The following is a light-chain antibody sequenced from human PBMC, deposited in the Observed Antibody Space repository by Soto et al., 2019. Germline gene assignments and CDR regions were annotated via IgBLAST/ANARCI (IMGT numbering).Light chain of an antibody. J-gene: IGKJ5*01. CDR2: GAS. CDR1: QSVSSN. V-gene: IGKV3-15*01. CDR3: QQSYSTPIT. Sequence: EIVMTQSPATLSVSPGERATVSCRASQSVSSNLAWYQQKPGQAPRLLIYGASTRATGIPARFSGSGSGTEFTLTISSLQSEDFATYSCQQSYSTPITFGQGTRLEIK.